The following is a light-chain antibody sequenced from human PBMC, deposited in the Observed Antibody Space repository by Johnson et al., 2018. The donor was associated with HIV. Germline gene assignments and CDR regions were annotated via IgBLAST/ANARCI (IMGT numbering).Light chain of an antibody. V-gene: IGLV1-51*01. CDR2: DNN. Sequence: QSMLTQPPSVSAAPGQKVTISCSGSSSNIGRNYVSWYQQLPGTAPKLLIFDNNKRPSGIPDRFSGSKSDTSATLGITGLQTGDEADYYCGTWDSSLSAYVFGTGTKVTVL. J-gene: IGLJ1*01. CDR3: GTWDSSLSAYV. CDR1: SSNIGRNY.